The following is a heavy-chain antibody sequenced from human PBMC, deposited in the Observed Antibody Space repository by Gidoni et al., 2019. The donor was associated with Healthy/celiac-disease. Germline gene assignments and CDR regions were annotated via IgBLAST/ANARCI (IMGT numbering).Heavy chain of an antibody. J-gene: IGHJ4*02. CDR3: AKSCYAGYYFDY. D-gene: IGHD2-15*01. V-gene: IGHV3-9*01. CDR2: ISWNSGSI. CDR1: GFTFDDYA. Sequence: EVQLVESGGGLVQPGRSLRLSCAASGFTFDDYAMHWVRQAPGKGLEWVSGISWNSGSIGYADSVKGRFTISRDNAKNSLYLQMNSLRAEDTALYYCAKSCYAGYYFDYWGQGTLVTVSS.